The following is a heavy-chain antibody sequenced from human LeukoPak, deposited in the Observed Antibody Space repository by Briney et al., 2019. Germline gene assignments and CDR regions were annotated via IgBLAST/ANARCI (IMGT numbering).Heavy chain of an antibody. V-gene: IGHV1-46*01. D-gene: IGHD4-17*01. CDR2: INPVGGVT. J-gene: IGHJ4*02. CDR1: GYIFTNYY. CDR3: ARVDYGDYGGY. Sequence: ASVKVSCKASGYIFTNYYLYWVRQAPGQGLEWMGVINPVGGVTTYAQRFQGRVTMTTDTSTSTAYMELRSLRSDDTAVYYCARVDYGDYGGYWGQGTLVTVSS.